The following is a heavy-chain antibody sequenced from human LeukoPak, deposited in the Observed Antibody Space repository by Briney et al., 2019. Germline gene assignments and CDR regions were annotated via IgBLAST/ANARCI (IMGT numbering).Heavy chain of an antibody. CDR2: ISAYNGNT. V-gene: IGHV1-18*01. D-gene: IGHD6-19*01. CDR3: ARAVAVAGTVGDWFDP. CDR1: GYTFTSYG. J-gene: IGHJ5*02. Sequence: ASVKVSCKASGYTFTSYGISWVRQAPGQGLEWMGWISAYNGNTNYAQKLQGRVTMTTDTSTSTAYMELRSLRSDDTAVYYCARAVAVAGTVGDWFDPWGQGTLVTVSS.